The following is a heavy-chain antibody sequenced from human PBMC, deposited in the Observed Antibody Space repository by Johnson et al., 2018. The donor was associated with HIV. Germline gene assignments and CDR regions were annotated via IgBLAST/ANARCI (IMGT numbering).Heavy chain of an antibody. J-gene: IGHJ3*02. D-gene: IGHD6-6*01. CDR3: AKDRRSSSPGRDAFDI. CDR2: IKQDGSEK. CDR1: GFTFGSYW. V-gene: IGHV3-7*01. Sequence: VQLVESGGGLVQPGGSLRLSCAASGFTFGSYWMNWVRQAPGKGLEWVANIKQDGSEKYYVDSVKGRFTISRDNAKNSLYLQMNSLRAEDTAVYYCAKDRRSSSPGRDAFDIWGQGTMVTISS.